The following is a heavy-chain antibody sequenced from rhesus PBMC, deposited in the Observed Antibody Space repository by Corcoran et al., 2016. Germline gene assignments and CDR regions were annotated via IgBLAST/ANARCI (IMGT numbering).Heavy chain of an antibody. J-gene: IGHJ4*01. CDR1: GFTCDDYA. V-gene: IGHV3-201*01. CDR2: ISGSGGST. CDR3: AKSSTVATTADFDY. D-gene: IGHD4-29*01. Sequence: EVQLVESGGGVVQPGGSLRLSCAASGFTCDDYAMHWVRQAPGTGLEWVFGISGSGGSTYYADSVKGRLTISRDNAKNSLYLQMGSLRAEDTALYYCAKSSTVATTADFDYWGQGVLVTVSS.